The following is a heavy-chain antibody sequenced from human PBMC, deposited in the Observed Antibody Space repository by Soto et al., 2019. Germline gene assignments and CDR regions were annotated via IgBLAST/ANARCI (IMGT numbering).Heavy chain of an antibody. CDR2: IHYSGST. D-gene: IGHD6-25*01. V-gene: IGHV4-59*01. CDR3: ARGGVAARKGRWFDP. CDR1: GGSISSYY. Sequence: SETLYLTCTVSGGSISSYYWGRIRQPPGKGLEWIGYIHYSGSTNYNPSLRSRVTISVDTPKNQFSLKVNSMIAADTAIYYCARGGVAARKGRWFDPWGQGTLVTVS. J-gene: IGHJ5*02.